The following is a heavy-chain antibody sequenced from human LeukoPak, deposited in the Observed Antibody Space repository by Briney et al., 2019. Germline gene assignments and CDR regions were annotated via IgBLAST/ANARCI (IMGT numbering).Heavy chain of an antibody. Sequence: GGSLRLSCAASGFTFSNYWMSWVRQAPGKGLEWVANLKQDGSEKYYVESVKGRFTISRDNAKNSLYLQMNSLRAEDTAVYYCARVSAGGVVISYYYMDVWGKGTTVTVSS. CDR2: LKQDGSEK. D-gene: IGHD3-3*01. CDR3: ARVSAGGVVISYYYMDV. V-gene: IGHV3-7*01. J-gene: IGHJ6*03. CDR1: GFTFSNYW.